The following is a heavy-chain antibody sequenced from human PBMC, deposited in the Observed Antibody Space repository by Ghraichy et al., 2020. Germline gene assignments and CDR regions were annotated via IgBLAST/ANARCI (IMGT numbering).Heavy chain of an antibody. CDR3: AREVVWEGWYFDY. CDR2: ISYDGSNK. J-gene: IGHJ4*02. V-gene: IGHV3-30*04. CDR1: GFTFSSYA. Sequence: GGSLRLSCAASGFTFSSYAMHWVRQAPGKGLEWVAVISYDGSNKYYADSVKGRFTISRDNSKNTLYLQMNSLRAEDTAVYYCAREVVWEGWYFDYWGQGTLVTVSS. D-gene: IGHD3-16*01.